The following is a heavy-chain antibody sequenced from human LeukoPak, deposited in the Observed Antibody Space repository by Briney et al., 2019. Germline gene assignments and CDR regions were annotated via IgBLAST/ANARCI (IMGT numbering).Heavy chain of an antibody. CDR2: IKPNSGGT. CDR1: GYSFSDYY. Sequence: ASVKVSCKASGYSFSDYYILWVRQAPGQGLEWMGWIKPNSGGTNFVQKFQGRVTITRDTSISTAYMELSSLRSDDTAVYYCARDLVARWQIDFDYWGQGTLVTVSS. V-gene: IGHV1-2*02. J-gene: IGHJ4*02. CDR3: ARDLVARWQIDFDY. D-gene: IGHD2-8*02.